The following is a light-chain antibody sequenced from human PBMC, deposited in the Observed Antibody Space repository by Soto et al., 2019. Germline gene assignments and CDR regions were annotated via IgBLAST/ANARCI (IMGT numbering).Light chain of an antibody. J-gene: IGLJ1*01. CDR2: DNN. CDR3: GTWDSSLSAYV. V-gene: IGLV1-51*01. Sequence: QSVLTQPPSVPAAPGQKVTISCSGSSFNLGNNYVSWYQQLPGTAPKLLIYDNNKRTSGTPDRVSASKSGTSATLGITGLQTGDEADYYCGTWDSSLSAYVFGTGTKVTVL. CDR1: SFNLGNNY.